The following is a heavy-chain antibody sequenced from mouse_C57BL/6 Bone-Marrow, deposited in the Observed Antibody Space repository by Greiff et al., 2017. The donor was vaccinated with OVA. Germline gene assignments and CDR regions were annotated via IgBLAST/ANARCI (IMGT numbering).Heavy chain of an antibody. J-gene: IGHJ3*01. CDR2: ISSGGSYT. CDR3: ARRHAWFAY. V-gene: IGHV5-6*02. CDR1: GFTFSSYG. Sequence: EVKLQESGGDLVKPGGSLKLSCAASGFTFSSYGMSWVRQTPDKRLEWVATISSGGSYTYYPDSVKGRFTISRDNAKNTLYLQMSSLKSEDTAMYYCARRHAWFAYWGQGTLVTVSA.